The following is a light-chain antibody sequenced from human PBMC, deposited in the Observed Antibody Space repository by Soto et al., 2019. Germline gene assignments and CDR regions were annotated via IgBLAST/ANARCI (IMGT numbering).Light chain of an antibody. J-gene: IGKJ2*01. CDR3: QHYGSSPPMYT. CDR2: GAS. Sequence: EIVVTQSPGTLSLSPGESAPLYCRATQSVDGRYVAWYQQNPGQAPRLLIYGASIRATGVPDRFSGSGSGTDFSLTISRLEPEDFSVYYCQHYGSSPPMYTFGQGTKLEI. V-gene: IGKV3-20*01. CDR1: QSVDGRY.